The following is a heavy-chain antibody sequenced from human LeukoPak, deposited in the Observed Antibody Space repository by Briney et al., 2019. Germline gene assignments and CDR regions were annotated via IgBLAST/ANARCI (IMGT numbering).Heavy chain of an antibody. V-gene: IGHV4-31*03. CDR1: GGSISSGGYY. CDR2: IYCSGST. D-gene: IGHD3-22*01. CDR3: ARDGHYDSSPLNNY. Sequence: PSQTLSLTCTVSGGSISSGGYYWSWIRQHPGKGLEWIGYIYCSGSTYYDPSLKSRVTISVDTSKNQFSLKLSSVTAADTAVYYCARDGHYDSSPLNNYWGQGTLVTVSS. J-gene: IGHJ4*02.